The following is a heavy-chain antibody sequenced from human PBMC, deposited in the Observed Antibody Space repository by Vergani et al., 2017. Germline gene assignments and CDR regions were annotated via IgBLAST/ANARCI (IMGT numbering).Heavy chain of an antibody. Sequence: QVQLVQSGAEVKKPGASVKVSCQASGYTFTSYYIHWVRQAPGQGLEGMGIINPSGGSTNYAQKFQGRVTMTRDTSTSTVFMELSSLRAEDTAVYYCARGCGSTSCYKMREDWFDPWGQGTLVTVSS. D-gene: IGHD2-2*02. CDR3: ARGCGSTSCYKMREDWFDP. CDR1: GYTFTSYY. CDR2: INPSGGST. V-gene: IGHV1-46*01. J-gene: IGHJ5*02.